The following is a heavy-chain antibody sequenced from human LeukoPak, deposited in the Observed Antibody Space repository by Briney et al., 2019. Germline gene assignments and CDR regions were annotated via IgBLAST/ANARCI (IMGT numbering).Heavy chain of an antibody. Sequence: GGSLRLSCAASGFTFSSYWMSWVRQAPGKGLEWVANIKQDGSEKYYVDSVKGRFTISRDNAKNSLYLQMDSLRAEDTAVYYCARGVYSSGWYPDYFDYWGQGTLFTVSS. CDR3: ARGVYSSGWYPDYFDY. J-gene: IGHJ4*02. V-gene: IGHV3-7*01. CDR2: IKQDGSEK. CDR1: GFTFSSYW. D-gene: IGHD6-19*01.